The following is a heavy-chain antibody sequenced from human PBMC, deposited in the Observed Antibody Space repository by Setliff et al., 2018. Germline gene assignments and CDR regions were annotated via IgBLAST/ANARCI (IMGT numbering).Heavy chain of an antibody. CDR1: GYTSSSYA. CDR2: ISASGDTT. Sequence: LRLSCAASGYTSSSYAMTWVRQAPGKGLEWVSIISASGDTTYYADSVKGRFTISRDNSKNTLYLQMNSLRAEDTAVYYCCSGSYLFVYWGQGSLVTVPQ. D-gene: IGHD1-26*01. J-gene: IGHJ4*02. CDR3: CSGSYLFVY. V-gene: IGHV3-23*01.